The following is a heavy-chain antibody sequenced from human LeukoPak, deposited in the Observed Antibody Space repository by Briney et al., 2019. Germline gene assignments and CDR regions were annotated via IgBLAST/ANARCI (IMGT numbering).Heavy chain of an antibody. CDR2: IIPIFGTA. J-gene: IGHJ6*03. Sequence: SVTVSCKASGGTFSSYAISWVRQAPGQGLEWMGGIIPIFGTANYAQKFQGRVTITTDESTSTAYMELSSLRSEDTAVYYCARSGNIAARPSYYYYYMDVWGKGTTVTVSS. CDR1: GGTFSSYA. V-gene: IGHV1-69*05. CDR3: ARSGNIAARPSYYYYYMDV. D-gene: IGHD6-6*01.